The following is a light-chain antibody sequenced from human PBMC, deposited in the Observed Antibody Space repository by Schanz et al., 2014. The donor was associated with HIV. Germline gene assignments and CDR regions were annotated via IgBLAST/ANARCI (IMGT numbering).Light chain of an antibody. CDR3: LLSYSDARV. CDR2: DTT. CDR1: TGAVPTDHY. Sequence: QTVVTQEPSLTVSPGGTATLTCGSSTGAVPTDHYPYWFQQKPGQAPRTLIYDTTNRHSGTPARFSGSVHGGKAALTLSGAQAEDEAEYYCLLSYSDARVFGGGTKLTVL. V-gene: IGLV7-46*01. J-gene: IGLJ3*02.